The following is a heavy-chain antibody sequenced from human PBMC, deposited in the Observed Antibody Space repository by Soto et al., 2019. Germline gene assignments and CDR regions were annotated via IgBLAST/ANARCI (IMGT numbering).Heavy chain of an antibody. Sequence: QVQLVQSGTEVKKPGASVKVSCKASGYRFTHYVIHWVRQAPGQRLEWMGWIGAGDGKTYYSQNFQGRVTITKDTSASTAYIELSSLISEGTAVYYCVRDYASDSGVHLDFWGQGTLVTVSS. J-gene: IGHJ4*02. V-gene: IGHV1-3*01. CDR2: IGAGDGKT. CDR3: VRDYASDSGVHLDF. CDR1: GYRFTHYV. D-gene: IGHD3-22*01.